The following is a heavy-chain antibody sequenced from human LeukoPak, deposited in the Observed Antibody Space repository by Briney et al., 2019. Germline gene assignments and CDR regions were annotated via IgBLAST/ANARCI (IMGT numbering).Heavy chain of an antibody. D-gene: IGHD3-9*01. CDR1: GGSIISYY. V-gene: IGHV4-59*08. J-gene: IGHJ4*02. CDR2: MYYSGAT. Sequence: SETLSHTCTVSGGSIISYYWSWIRQPPGKGLEWIGYMYYSGATNYNPSLKSRVTMSVDTSMTHFSLQLSSVTVADTAVYYCARSDVLTAYAMALWGQGTLVIVSS. CDR3: ARSDVLTAYAMAL.